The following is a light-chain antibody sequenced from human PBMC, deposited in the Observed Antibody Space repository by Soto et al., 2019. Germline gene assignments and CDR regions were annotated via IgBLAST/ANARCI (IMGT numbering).Light chain of an antibody. CDR1: TSNLGAGYD. CDR2: GNR. Sequence: QPVLTQPPSVSGAPEQRVTLSCTGNTSNLGAGYDVHWYQQLPGAAPKLVIFGNRNRPSGVPERFSGSKSGTSASLAITGLQAEDEADYYCQAYDYSLTASVFGGGTKLTVL. CDR3: QAYDYSLTASV. J-gene: IGLJ3*02. V-gene: IGLV1-40*01.